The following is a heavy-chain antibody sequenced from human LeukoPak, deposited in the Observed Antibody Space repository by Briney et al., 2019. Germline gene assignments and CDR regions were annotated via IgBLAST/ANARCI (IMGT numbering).Heavy chain of an antibody. CDR2: FDPEDGET. J-gene: IGHJ4*02. CDR3: ARDSYYYDSSGYYPGNY. CDR1: GYTLTELS. Sequence: ASVKVSCKVSGYTLTELSMHWVRQAPGKGLEWMGGFDPEDGETIYAQKFQGRVTMTEDTSTDTAYMELSSLRSEDTAVYHCARDSYYYDSSGYYPGNYWGQGTLVTVSS. D-gene: IGHD3-22*01. V-gene: IGHV1-24*01.